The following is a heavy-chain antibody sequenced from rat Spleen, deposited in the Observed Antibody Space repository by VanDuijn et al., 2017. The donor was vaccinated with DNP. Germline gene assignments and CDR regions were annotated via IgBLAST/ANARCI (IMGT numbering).Heavy chain of an antibody. Sequence: QVQLKESGPGLVQPSETLSLTCTVSGFSLTTYSVSWVRQPPGKGLEWIAAISSGGSTYYNSALKSRLSISRDTSKSQVLLKMSSLQTEDTGMYFCASGNNFGIAYWGQGTLVTVSS. V-gene: IGHV2-6*01. CDR1: GFSLTTYS. J-gene: IGHJ3*01. D-gene: IGHD1-10*01. CDR2: ISSGGST. CDR3: ASGNNFGIAY.